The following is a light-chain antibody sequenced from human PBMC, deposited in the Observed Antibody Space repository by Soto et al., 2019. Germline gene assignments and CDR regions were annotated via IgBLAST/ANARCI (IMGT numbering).Light chain of an antibody. V-gene: IGKV3-20*01. CDR2: GAS. CDR1: PSVSSTY. Sequence: ELVLTQSPGTLSLSPGERATLSCRASPSVSSTYLAWYQQRPGQAPRLLIYGASSRATGIPDRFSGSGSGTDFTLTISRLEPEDFALYYCHHSGTFGQGTRWISN. J-gene: IGKJ1*01. CDR3: HHSGT.